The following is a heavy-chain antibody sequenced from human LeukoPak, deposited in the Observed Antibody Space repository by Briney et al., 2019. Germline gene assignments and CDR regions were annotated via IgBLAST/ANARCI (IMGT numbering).Heavy chain of an antibody. V-gene: IGHV4-4*09. D-gene: IGHD6-13*01. J-gene: IGHJ6*03. CDR3: ASLVAAAGTSLYYYYYMDV. CDR2: IYTSGST. CDR1: GGSISSYY. Sequence: SETLSLTCTVSGGSISSYYWSWIRQPPGKGLEWIGYIYTSGSTNYNPSLKSRVTISVDTSKNQFSLKLSSVTAADTAVYYCASLVAAAGTSLYYYYYMDVWGKGTTVTVSS.